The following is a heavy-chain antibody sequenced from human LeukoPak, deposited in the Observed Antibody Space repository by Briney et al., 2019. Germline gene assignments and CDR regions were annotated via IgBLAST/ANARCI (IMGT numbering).Heavy chain of an antibody. J-gene: IGHJ4*02. CDR1: GYTFTTYA. D-gene: IGHD3-16*02. V-gene: IGHV7-4-1*02. CDR2: IYTNTGNP. CDR3: ARAYQSLGGLSLPGH. Sequence: ASVKVSCKASGYTFTTYAMNWVRQAPGQGLEWMGWIYTNTGNPTYAQGFTGRFVFSWDTPVGTTYLQISSLKAEDTAVYYCARAYQSLGGLSLPGHWGQGTLVTVSS.